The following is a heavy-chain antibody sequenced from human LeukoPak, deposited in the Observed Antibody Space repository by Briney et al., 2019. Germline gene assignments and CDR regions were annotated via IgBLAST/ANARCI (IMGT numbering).Heavy chain of an antibody. J-gene: IGHJ5*02. CDR1: GYTFTDYY. V-gene: IGHV1-2*02. D-gene: IGHD5-24*01. CDR3: ARNTINWFDP. Sequence: ASVKVSCKASGYTFTDYYMHWVRQAPGQGLEWMGWINPNSCGTNYAQKFQGRVSMTRDTSISTAYMELSRLRSDDTAVYYCARNTINWFDPWGQGVLVTVSS. CDR2: INPNSCGT.